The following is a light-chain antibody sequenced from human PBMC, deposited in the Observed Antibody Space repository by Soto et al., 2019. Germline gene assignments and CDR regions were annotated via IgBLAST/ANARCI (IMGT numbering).Light chain of an antibody. CDR3: HQYNSWPRP. V-gene: IGKV1-39*01. CDR2: AAS. CDR1: QSISSY. J-gene: IGKJ1*01. Sequence: DIQMTQSPSSLSASVGDRVTITCRASQSISSYLNWYQQKPGKAPKLLIYAASSLQSGVPSRFSGSGSGTDFTLTISSLQSEDFAVYYCHQYNSWPRPFGQGTKVDI.